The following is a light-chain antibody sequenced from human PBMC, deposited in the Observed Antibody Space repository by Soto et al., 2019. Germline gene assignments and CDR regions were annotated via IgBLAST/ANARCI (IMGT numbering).Light chain of an antibody. CDR3: QQSYSTPRFT. J-gene: IGKJ3*01. CDR1: QSISSY. V-gene: IGKV1-39*01. Sequence: DIQMTQSPSSLSASVGDTVTNTCRASQSISSYLNWYQQKPGKAPKLLIYAASSLQSGVPSRFSGSGSGTDFTLTISSLQPEDFATYYCQQSYSTPRFTFGPGTKVDIK. CDR2: AAS.